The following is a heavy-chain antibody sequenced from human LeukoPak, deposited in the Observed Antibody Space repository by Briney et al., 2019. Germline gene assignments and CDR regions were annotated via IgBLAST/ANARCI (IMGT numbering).Heavy chain of an antibody. V-gene: IGHV4-31*03. D-gene: IGHD3-10*01. CDR2: IYYSGST. CDR1: GGSTSSGGYY. J-gene: IGHJ5*02. Sequence: SETLSLTCTVSGGSTSSGGYYWSWIRQHPGKGLEWIGYIYYSGSTYYNPSLKSRVTISVDTSKNQFSLKLSSVTAADTAVYYCARDLSYYYGSGSYYKGAHNWFDPWGQGTLVTVSS. CDR3: ARDLSYYYGSGSYYKGAHNWFDP.